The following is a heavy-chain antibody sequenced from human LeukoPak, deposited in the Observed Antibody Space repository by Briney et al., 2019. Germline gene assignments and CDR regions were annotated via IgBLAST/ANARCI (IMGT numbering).Heavy chain of an antibody. D-gene: IGHD1-26*01. CDR1: GFTFSSYA. CDR3: ATSLVGATSYYFDY. V-gene: IGHV3-23*01. Sequence: PGGSLRLSCAASGFTFSSYAMSWVRQAPGKGLEWVSAISGSGGSTYYADSVKGRFTISRDNSKNTLYLQMNSLRAEDTAVYYCATSLVGATSYYFDYWGQGTLVTVSS. J-gene: IGHJ4*02. CDR2: ISGSGGST.